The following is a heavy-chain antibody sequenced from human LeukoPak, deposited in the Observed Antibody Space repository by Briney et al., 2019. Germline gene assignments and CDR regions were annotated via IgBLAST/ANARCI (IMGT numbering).Heavy chain of an antibody. Sequence: QPGGSLRLSCAASGFTFSGSGMNWVRQAPGKGLEWISSSGDSDGSTYYADSLKGRFTISRDNSKNTLYLQMNNLRAEDTAVYYCAKGGCRGTCNPLAYWGQGALVTVSP. J-gene: IGHJ4*02. CDR1: GFTFSGSG. V-gene: IGHV3-23*01. CDR3: AKGGCRGTCNPLAY. D-gene: IGHD2-15*01. CDR2: SGDSDGST.